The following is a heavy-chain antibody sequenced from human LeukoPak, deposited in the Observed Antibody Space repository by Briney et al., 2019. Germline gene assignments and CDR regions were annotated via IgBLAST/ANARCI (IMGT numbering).Heavy chain of an antibody. CDR3: AREQWFRWEF. CDR2: ISSRDNLI. CDR1: GFVVNGYY. D-gene: IGHD3-10*01. Sequence: PGGSLRLSCAASGFVVNGYYMNWIRLAPGKGLEWVSYISSRDNLIYYADSVKGRFTISTDNAKNAVFLQLNRLTVEDTAVYYCAREQWFRWEFWGQGVLVTVSS. V-gene: IGHV3-11*01. J-gene: IGHJ4*02.